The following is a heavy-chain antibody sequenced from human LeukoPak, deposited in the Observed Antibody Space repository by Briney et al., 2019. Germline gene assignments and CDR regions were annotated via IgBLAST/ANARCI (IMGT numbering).Heavy chain of an antibody. D-gene: IGHD2/OR15-2a*01. V-gene: IGHV3-20*04. J-gene: IGHJ4*02. CDR3: ARNMGDY. CDR1: GFTFSSYA. Sequence: PGGSLRLSCAASGFTFSSYAMSWVRQAPGKGLEWVSGINWNGGRTGYVDSVKGRFTISRDNAKNSLYLQMNSLRAEDTAVYYCARNMGDYWGQGTLVTVSS. CDR2: INWNGGRT.